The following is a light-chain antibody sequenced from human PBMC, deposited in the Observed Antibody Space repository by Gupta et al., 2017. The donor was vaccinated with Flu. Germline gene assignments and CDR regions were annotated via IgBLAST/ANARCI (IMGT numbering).Light chain of an antibody. CDR3: AQGDDILDGPV. J-gene: IGLJ2*01. V-gene: IGLV1-44*01. CDR2: KND. Sequence: QSMLTQPPSASGTPGQRITISCSGTNSHSGSNTVSWYPQFPGAAPKVLIYKNDERPSGAAARFSGTKSGASASLVIDGLQAEDEAIYYCAQGDDILDGPVFGGGTRLTVL. CDR1: NSHSGSNT.